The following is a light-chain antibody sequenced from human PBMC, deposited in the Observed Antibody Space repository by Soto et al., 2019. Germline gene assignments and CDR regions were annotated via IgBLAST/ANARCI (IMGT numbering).Light chain of an antibody. V-gene: IGLV2-23*02. Sequence: SVLTQPASVSGSPGQSITLSCTGTSSDVGSYNLVSWYQQHPGKAPKLMIYEVSKRPSGVSNRFSGSKSGNTASLTISGLQAEDEADYYCCSYAGSSTRFGGGTKLTVL. CDR3: CSYAGSSTR. CDR1: SSDVGSYNL. J-gene: IGLJ2*01. CDR2: EVS.